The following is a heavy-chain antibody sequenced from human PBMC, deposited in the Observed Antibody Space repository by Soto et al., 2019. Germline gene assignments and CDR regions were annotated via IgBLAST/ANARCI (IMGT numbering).Heavy chain of an antibody. CDR2: INTKTGGT. D-gene: IGHD3-9*01. CDR1: GYIFTGYY. Sequence: QVQLVQSGAEVKKPGASVKVSCKASGYIFTGYYIQWERQAPGQGLEWTVWINTKTGGTKYAQKYQGRVTMTRDTSHTTDYMEVSRLRSEAKAVYYCATDKVAFDMWGQGTMVTVSS. V-gene: IGHV1-2*02. J-gene: IGHJ3*02. CDR3: ATDKVAFDM.